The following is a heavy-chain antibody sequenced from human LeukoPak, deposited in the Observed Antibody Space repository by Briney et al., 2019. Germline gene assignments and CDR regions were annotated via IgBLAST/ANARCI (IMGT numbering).Heavy chain of an antibody. Sequence: GGSLRLSSAASGFTVSSNYMSWVRQAPGKGLEWVSLIYSGGSTYYADSVKGRFTISRDNSKNTLYLQMNSLRAEDTAVYYCARDLGYSYGHDSWGQGTLVTVSS. J-gene: IGHJ4*02. CDR3: ARDLGYSYGHDS. V-gene: IGHV3-66*02. D-gene: IGHD5-18*01. CDR2: IYSGGST. CDR1: GFTVSSNY.